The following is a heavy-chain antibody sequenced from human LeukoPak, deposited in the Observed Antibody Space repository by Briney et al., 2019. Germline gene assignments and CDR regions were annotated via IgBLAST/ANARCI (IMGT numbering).Heavy chain of an antibody. CDR3: ARVKASHRQDAFDI. Sequence: SVKVSCKASGGTFSSYAISWVRQAPGQGLEWMGGIIPIFGTANYAQKFQGRVTFTTDESTSTAYMELSSLRSEDTAVYYCARVKASHRQDAFDIWGQGTMVTVSS. CDR2: IIPIFGTA. CDR1: GGTFSSYA. D-gene: IGHD2-2*01. V-gene: IGHV1-69*05. J-gene: IGHJ3*02.